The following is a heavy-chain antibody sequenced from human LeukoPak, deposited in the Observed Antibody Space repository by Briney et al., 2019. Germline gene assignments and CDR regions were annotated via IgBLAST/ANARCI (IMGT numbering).Heavy chain of an antibody. CDR1: GFIFSSYG. Sequence: PRGSLRLSCAASGFIFSSYGMHWVRQAPGKGLEWVAFIGYDGSNKDSADSVRGRFTISRDNSKNTLFLQMNSPKAEDTAVYYCAKDDINYRFDPWGQGTLVTVST. CDR2: IGYDGSNK. V-gene: IGHV3-30*02. J-gene: IGHJ5*02. D-gene: IGHD4-11*01. CDR3: AKDDINYRFDP.